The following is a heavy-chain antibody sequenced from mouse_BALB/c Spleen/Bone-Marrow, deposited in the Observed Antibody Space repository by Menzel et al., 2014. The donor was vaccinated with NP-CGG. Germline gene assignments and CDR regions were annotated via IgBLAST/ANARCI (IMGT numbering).Heavy chain of an antibody. D-gene: IGHD1-1*01. CDR1: GYTFXDYY. CDR3: TRPPYYYGSSYYWYFDV. V-gene: IGHV1-84*02. J-gene: IGHJ1*01. Sequence: QVQLLQSGPELVKPGASVKISCKASGYTFXDYYINWVKQKPGQGLEWIGWIYPGGGNTKQNEKFKGKATLTVDTSFSTAYMQLSTLTSEDTAVYFCTRPPYYYGSSYYWYFDVWGAGTPVTVSS. CDR2: IYPGGGNT.